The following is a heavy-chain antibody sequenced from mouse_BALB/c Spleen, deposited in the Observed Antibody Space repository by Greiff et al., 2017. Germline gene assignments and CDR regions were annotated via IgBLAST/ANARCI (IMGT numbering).Heavy chain of an antibody. CDR3: ARDDYYGAFAD. CDR1: GFTFTDYY. V-gene: IGHV7-3*02. J-gene: IGHJ3*01. Sequence: EVKLVESGGGLVQPGGSLRLSCATSGFTFTDYYMSWVRQPPGKALEWLGFIRNKANGYTTEYSASVKGRFTISRDNSQSILYLQMNTLRAEDSATYYCARDDYYGAFADWGQGTLVTVSA. CDR2: IRNKANGYTT. D-gene: IGHD1-1*01.